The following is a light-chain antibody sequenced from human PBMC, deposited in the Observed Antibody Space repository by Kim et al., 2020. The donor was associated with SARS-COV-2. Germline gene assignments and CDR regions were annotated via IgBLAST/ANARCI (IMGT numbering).Light chain of an antibody. CDR2: DVS. Sequence: EIVMTQSPATLSVSPGERATLSCRASQSVSRNLAWYQQKPGQAPRLLLYDVSTRAAGVPGRFSGSGSGTEFTLTISSLQSEDFAVYFCQQYKDWPPYTFGQGTKLEI. V-gene: IGKV3-15*01. CDR3: QQYKDWPPYT. J-gene: IGKJ2*01. CDR1: QSVSRN.